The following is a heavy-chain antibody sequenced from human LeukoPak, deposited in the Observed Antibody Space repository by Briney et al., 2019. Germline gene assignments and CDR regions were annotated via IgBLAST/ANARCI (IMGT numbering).Heavy chain of an antibody. V-gene: IGHV1-8*01. CDR1: GYTFTSYD. CDR3: ARGPQRTRLLRFGVELDAFDI. Sequence: ASVKVSCKASGYTFTSYDINWVRQATGQGLEWMGWMNPNSGNTGYAQKFQGRVTMTRNTSISTAYMELSSLRSEDTAVYYCARGPQRTRLLRFGVELDAFDIWGQGTMVTVSS. CDR2: MNPNSGNT. J-gene: IGHJ3*02. D-gene: IGHD3-10*01.